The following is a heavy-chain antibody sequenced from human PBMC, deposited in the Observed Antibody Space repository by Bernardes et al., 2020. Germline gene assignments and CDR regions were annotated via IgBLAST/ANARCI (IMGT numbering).Heavy chain of an antibody. D-gene: IGHD3-3*01. J-gene: IGHJ6*03. CDR3: ARGRYDTWSGTYYMDV. CDR2: INDSGST. V-gene: IGHV4-34*01. CDR1: GESFSDYY. Sequence: ETLSLTCAVYGESFSDYYWTWIRQPPGKGLEWIGEINDSGSTNYNPSLKSRVTISIDTAKNQFSLKLTSVTAADTAVYFCARGRYDTWSGTYYMDVWGKGATVTVSS.